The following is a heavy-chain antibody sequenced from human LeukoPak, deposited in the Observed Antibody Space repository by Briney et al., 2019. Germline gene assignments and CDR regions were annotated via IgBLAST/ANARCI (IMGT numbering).Heavy chain of an antibody. CDR1: GFSFSNHG. CDR3: AREATWGQWYFDH. V-gene: IGHV3-30*03. D-gene: IGHD6-19*01. Sequence: PGTSLRLSCVASGFSFSNHGMHWVRQAPCKCLEWVPVIASDGGAKFYADSVKGRFTLSRDNPKNMFFLQMNLLTVEDTAIYYCAREATWGQWYFDHWGQGTPVTVSS. J-gene: IGHJ4*02. CDR2: IASDGGAK.